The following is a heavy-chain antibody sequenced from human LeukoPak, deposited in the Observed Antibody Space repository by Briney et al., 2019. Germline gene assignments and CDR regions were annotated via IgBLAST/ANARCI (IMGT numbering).Heavy chain of an antibody. Sequence: SETLSLTCTVSGDSISRYHWSWIRQPTGKGLEWIGRIYTSGSTNYNPSLKSRVTMSIDTSKNQFSLKLSSVTAADTAVYCCASGLAVAVFGLDYWGQGTLVTVSS. CDR3: ASGLAVAVFGLDY. CDR1: GDSISRYH. CDR2: IYTSGST. V-gene: IGHV4-4*07. D-gene: IGHD6-19*01. J-gene: IGHJ4*02.